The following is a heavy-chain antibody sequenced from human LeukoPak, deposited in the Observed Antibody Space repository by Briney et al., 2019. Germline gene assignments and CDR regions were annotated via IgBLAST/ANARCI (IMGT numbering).Heavy chain of an antibody. D-gene: IGHD2-15*01. V-gene: IGHV3-53*01. Sequence: GGSLRLSCAASGFTVSSNYMSWVRQAPGKGLEWVSVIYTGVGTYYADSVKGRFTISRDNSNNTLYLQMNSLRVDDTAVYYCARDSCSGGSCYSDYWGQGTLVIVSS. J-gene: IGHJ4*02. CDR2: IYTGVGT. CDR3: ARDSCSGGSCYSDY. CDR1: GFTVSSNY.